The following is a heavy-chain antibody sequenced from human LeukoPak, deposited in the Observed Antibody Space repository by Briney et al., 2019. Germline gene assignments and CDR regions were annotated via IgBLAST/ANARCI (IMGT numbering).Heavy chain of an antibody. CDR2: ISWNSGSI. D-gene: IGHD3-22*01. CDR1: GFTFDDYA. V-gene: IGHV3-9*01. Sequence: GGSLRLSCAASGFTFDDYAMHWVRQAPGKGLEWVSGISWNSGSIGYADSVKGRFTISRDNAKNSLYLQMNSLRAEDTAVYYCARASRYYDSSGYYYVGFDYWGQGTLVTVSS. J-gene: IGHJ4*02. CDR3: ARASRYYDSSGYYYVGFDY.